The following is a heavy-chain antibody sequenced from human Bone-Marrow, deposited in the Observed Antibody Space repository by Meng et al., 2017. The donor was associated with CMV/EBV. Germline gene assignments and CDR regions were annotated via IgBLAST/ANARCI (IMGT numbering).Heavy chain of an antibody. CDR2: INHSGST. CDR1: GGSFSGYY. Sequence: SESLSLTCAVYGGSFSGYYWSWIRQPPGKGLEWIGEINHSGSTNYNPSLKSRVTISVDTSKNQFSLKLSSVTAADTAVYYCARGRRRIVGATDWGQGPLVTVSS. D-gene: IGHD1-26*01. V-gene: IGHV4-34*01. CDR3: ARGRRRIVGATD. J-gene: IGHJ4*02.